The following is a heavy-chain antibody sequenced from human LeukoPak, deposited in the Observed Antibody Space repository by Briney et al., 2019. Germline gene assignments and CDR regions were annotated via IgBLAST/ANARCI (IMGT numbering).Heavy chain of an antibody. Sequence: ASVKVSCKASGYTFTSYDINWVRQAAGQGLEWMGWMNPNSGNTGYAQKFQGRVTMTRNTSISTAYMELSSLRSEDTAVYYCARDASYCGGDCYYYYYYGMDVWGQGTTVTVSS. CDR2: MNPNSGNT. CDR1: GYTFTSYD. V-gene: IGHV1-8*01. CDR3: ARDASYCGGDCYYYYYYGMDV. J-gene: IGHJ6*02. D-gene: IGHD2-21*02.